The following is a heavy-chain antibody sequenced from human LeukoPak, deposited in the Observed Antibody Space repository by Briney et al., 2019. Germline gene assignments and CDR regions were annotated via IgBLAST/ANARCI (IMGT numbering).Heavy chain of an antibody. CDR3: ARDLVTYYYDSSGYPFDP. CDR2: ISAYNGNT. J-gene: IGHJ5*02. V-gene: IGHV1-18*01. D-gene: IGHD3-22*01. CDR1: GYTFTSYG. Sequence: ASVKVSFKASGYTFTSYGISWVRQAPGQGLEWMGWISAYNGNTNYAQKLQGRVTMTTDTSTSTAYMELRSLRSDDTAVYYCARDLVTYYYDSSGYPFDPWGQGTLVTVSS.